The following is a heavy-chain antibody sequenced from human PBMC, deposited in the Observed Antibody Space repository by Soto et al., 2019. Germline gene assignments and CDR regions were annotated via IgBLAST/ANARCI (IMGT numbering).Heavy chain of an antibody. CDR3: APSPSAPTFGYSYVAA. D-gene: IGHD5-18*01. V-gene: IGHV2-5*02. Sequence: QITLKESGPTLVKPTQTLTLTCTFSGFSLSSRGVAVAWIRQPPGKALEGLALIYWDDDEHYTPSLKSRLPRTKGTSKSQVGLTMTNMAPVDTATYFCAPSPSAPTFGYSYVAAWGEGTRVNVSS. J-gene: IGHJ6*01. CDR2: IYWDDDE. CDR1: GFSLSSRGVA.